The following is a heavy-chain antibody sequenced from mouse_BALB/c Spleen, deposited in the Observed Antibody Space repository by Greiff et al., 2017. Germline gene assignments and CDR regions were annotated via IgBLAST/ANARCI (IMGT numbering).Heavy chain of an antibody. CDR3: ARSRTGTGVDY. V-gene: IGHV1S137*01. D-gene: IGHD4-1*01. J-gene: IGHJ2*01. CDR1: GYTFTDYA. CDR2: ISTYYGDA. Sequence: QVQLKESGAELVRPGVSVKISCKGSGYTFTDYAMHWVKQSHAKSLEWIGVISTYYGDASYNQKFKGKATMTVDKSSSTAYMELARLTSEDSAIYYCARSRTGTGVDYWGQGTTLTVSS.